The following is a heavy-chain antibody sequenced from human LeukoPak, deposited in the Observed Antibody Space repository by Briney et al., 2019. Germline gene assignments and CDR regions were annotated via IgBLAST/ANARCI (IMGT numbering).Heavy chain of an antibody. J-gene: IGHJ6*03. CDR2: INHSGST. V-gene: IGHV4-34*01. CDR1: GGSFSDYY. CDR3: ASSDYSNYAFYYYYMDV. D-gene: IGHD4-11*01. Sequence: SETLSLTCAVYGGSFSDYYWSWIRQPPGKGLEWIGEINHSGSTNYNPSLKSRVTISVDTSKNQFSLKLSSVTAADTAVYYCASSDYSNYAFYYYYMDVWGKGTTVTVSS.